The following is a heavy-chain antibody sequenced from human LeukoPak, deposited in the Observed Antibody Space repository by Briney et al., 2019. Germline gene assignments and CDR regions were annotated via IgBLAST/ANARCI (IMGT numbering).Heavy chain of an antibody. CDR3: ARGEGYCSGGSCYTTVYYFDY. CDR2: ISAYNGNT. Sequence: ASVKVSCKASGYTFTSYGISWVRQAPGQGLEWMGWISAYNGNTNYAQKLQGRVTMTTDTSTSTAYMELRSLSSVTAADTAVYYCARGEGYCSGGSCYTTVYYFDYWGQGTLVTVSS. V-gene: IGHV1-18*01. CDR1: GYTFTSYG. D-gene: IGHD2-15*01. J-gene: IGHJ4*02.